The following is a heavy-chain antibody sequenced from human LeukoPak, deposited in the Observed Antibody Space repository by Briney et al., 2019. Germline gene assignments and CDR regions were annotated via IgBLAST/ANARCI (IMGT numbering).Heavy chain of an antibody. CDR3: ARDRTTVTTGYYGMDV. J-gene: IGHJ6*02. D-gene: IGHD4-17*01. V-gene: IGHV1-2*02. CDR2: INPNTGVT. Sequence: SSEKVSCKASGYTFTGYYMHWVRQAPGQGLDCMGWINPNTGVTNYAQKFQGRVTLARDTSIITAYMELTRLRSDDTAMYYCARDRTTVTTGYYGMDVWGQGTTLTVSS. CDR1: GYTFTGYY.